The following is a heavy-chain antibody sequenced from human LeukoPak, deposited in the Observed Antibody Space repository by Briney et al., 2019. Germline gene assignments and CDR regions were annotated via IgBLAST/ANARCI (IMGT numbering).Heavy chain of an antibody. D-gene: IGHD3-10*01. Sequence: GGSLRLSCAASGFSFSSYWMHWVRQAPGKGLVWVSRIYSHGGDTAYADSVKGRFTISRANAQNTLYLQMNSLRAEDTGVYYCARDSDHMVRGVNGAFDVWGQGTVVIVSS. CDR2: IYSHGGDT. V-gene: IGHV3-74*01. CDR1: GFSFSSYW. J-gene: IGHJ3*01. CDR3: ARDSDHMVRGVNGAFDV.